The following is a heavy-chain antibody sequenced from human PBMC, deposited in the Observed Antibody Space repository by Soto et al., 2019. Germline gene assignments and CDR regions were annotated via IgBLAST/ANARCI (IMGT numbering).Heavy chain of an antibody. V-gene: IGHV3-33*01. D-gene: IGHD6-13*01. Sequence: QGQLVESGGGVVQPGTSLRLSCAASGISISSYGMHWVRQAPGKGLEWVAVIWFDGRKQYYADSVKGRFTISRDTSKNTLYSQMNSLRVEDTAVYYCPGAAAEGWLDPWGQGTLVTVSS. CDR3: PGAAAEGWLDP. CDR2: IWFDGRKQ. J-gene: IGHJ5*02. CDR1: GISISSYG.